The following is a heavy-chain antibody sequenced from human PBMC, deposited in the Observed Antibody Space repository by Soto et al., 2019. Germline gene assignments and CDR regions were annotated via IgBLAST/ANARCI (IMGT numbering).Heavy chain of an antibody. CDR2: IYHSGST. J-gene: IGHJ5*02. V-gene: IGHV4-30-2*01. Sequence: QLQLHESGAGLVKPSQTLSLTCAVSGGSISSGGYSWSWIRQPPGKGLEWIGYIYHSGSTYYNPSLKRRVTISVARSTTQFSLKLSSVTAAATPVYYCARVPDRWGQGTLVTVSS. D-gene: IGHD2-2*01. CDR1: GGSISSGGYS. CDR3: ARVPDR.